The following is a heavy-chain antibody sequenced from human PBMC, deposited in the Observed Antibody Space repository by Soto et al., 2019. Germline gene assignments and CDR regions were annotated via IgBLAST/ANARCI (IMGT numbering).Heavy chain of an antibody. V-gene: IGHV3-30*04. Sequence: VQLVESGGGLVKPGGSLRLSCAASGFTFSSYSVHWVRQAPGKGLEWVAVISYDEVTKFYAGSVKGRFTISRDNSKNTLYLQMDSLGVDDTAVYYCAREWEYLSSSGHWYFDLWGRGALVTVSS. CDR2: ISYDEVTK. D-gene: IGHD6-6*01. J-gene: IGHJ2*01. CDR1: GFTFSSYS. CDR3: AREWEYLSSSGHWYFDL.